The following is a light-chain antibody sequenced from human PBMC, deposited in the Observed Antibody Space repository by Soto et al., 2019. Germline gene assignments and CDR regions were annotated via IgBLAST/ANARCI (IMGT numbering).Light chain of an antibody. CDR1: SSDIGAYNF. V-gene: IGLV2-14*03. J-gene: IGLJ2*01. CDR2: DVN. Sequence: QSALTQPASVSGSPGQSITISCTGTSSDIGAYNFVSWYQQHPGKAPKLMLYDVNIRPSGVSNRFSGSKSGNTASLTISGLQAEDEDDSYCTSWTTSTTMIFGGGTKVTVL. CDR3: TSWTTSTTMI.